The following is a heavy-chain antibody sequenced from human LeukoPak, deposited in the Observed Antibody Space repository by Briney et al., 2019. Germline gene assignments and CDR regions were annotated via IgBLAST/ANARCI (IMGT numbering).Heavy chain of an antibody. CDR2: IRYDGSNK. Sequence: GGSLRLSCAAFGFTFSSSAMHWVRQAPGKGLEWVAFIRYDGSNKYYADSVKGRFTISRHNSKHTLYLQMNSLRAEDTAVYYCAKDGSCYDRSGYYYPDYFDYWGQGTLVTVSS. D-gene: IGHD3-22*01. V-gene: IGHV3-30*02. CDR3: AKDGSCYDRSGYYYPDYFDY. CDR1: GFTFSSSA. J-gene: IGHJ4*02.